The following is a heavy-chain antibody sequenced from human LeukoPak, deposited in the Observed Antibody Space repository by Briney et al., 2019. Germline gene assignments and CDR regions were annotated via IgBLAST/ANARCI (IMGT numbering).Heavy chain of an antibody. V-gene: IGHV3-23*01. D-gene: IGHD3-22*01. J-gene: IGHJ4*02. CDR2: ISGSGGST. Sequence: GGSLRLSCAASGFTFSSYAMSWVRQAPGKGLEWASAISGSGGSTYYADSVKGRFTISRDNSKNTLYLQMNSLRAEDTAVYYCARSITMIVVVITSFDYWGQGTLVTVSS. CDR1: GFTFSSYA. CDR3: ARSITMIVVVITSFDY.